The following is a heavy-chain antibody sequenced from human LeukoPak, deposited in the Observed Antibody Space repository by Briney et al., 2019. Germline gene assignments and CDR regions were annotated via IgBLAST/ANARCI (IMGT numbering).Heavy chain of an antibody. CDR2: ISYDGSNK. Sequence: GGSLRLSCAASGFTFSTYGMHWVRQAPGKGLEWVAVISYDGSNKYYADSVKGRFTISRDNSKNTLYLQMNSLRAEDTALYYCAKDPCSSTSCYAYNFYYYGMDVWGQGTTVTVSS. CDR1: GFTFSTYG. CDR3: AKDPCSSTSCYAYNFYYYGMDV. V-gene: IGHV3-30*18. D-gene: IGHD2-2*01. J-gene: IGHJ6*02.